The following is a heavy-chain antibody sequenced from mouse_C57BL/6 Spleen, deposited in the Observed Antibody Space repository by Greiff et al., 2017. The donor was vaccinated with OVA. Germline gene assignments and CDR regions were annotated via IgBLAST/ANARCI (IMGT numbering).Heavy chain of an antibody. CDR1: GSPFPSYD. CDR2: IYPRDGST. CDR3: ARDYYGSSFYYAMDY. J-gene: IGHJ4*01. Sequence: VKLQESGPELVKPGASVKLSCKASGSPFPSYDITWVRQRPGRGLGWIGWIYPRDGSTKYNEKFKGKATLTVDTSSSTAYMELHSLTSEDSAVYFCARDYYGSSFYYAMDYWGQGTSVTVSS. V-gene: IGHV1-85*01. D-gene: IGHD1-1*01.